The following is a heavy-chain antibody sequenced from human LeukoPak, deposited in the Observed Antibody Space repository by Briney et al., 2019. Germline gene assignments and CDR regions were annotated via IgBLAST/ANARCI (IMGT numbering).Heavy chain of an antibody. CDR1: GFTFFNAW. J-gene: IGHJ4*02. D-gene: IGHD3-22*01. V-gene: IGHV3-15*01. CDR3: AKGNYDSSGPNPGFDY. CDR2: IKSKIDGGTI. Sequence: GGSLRLSCAASGFTFFNAWMSWVRQAPGKGLEWVGRIKSKIDGGTIDYAAPVKDRFVISRDDSKKTLYLQMNSLRAEDTAVYYCAKGNYDSSGPNPGFDYWGQGTLVTVSS.